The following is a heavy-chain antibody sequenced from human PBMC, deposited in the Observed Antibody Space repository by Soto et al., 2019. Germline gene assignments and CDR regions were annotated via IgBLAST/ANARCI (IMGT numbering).Heavy chain of an antibody. D-gene: IGHD3-10*01. V-gene: IGHV4-59*01. J-gene: IGHJ5*02. CDR3: ERGDDTMVRGVLIGNLLEP. CDR2: IYYSGST. Sequence: SATXSLTCTVSVVSSIIYYLILIRHPPGKGLECIGYIYYSGSTNYNPSLKSRVTISVDTSKNQFSLKLSSVTAADTAVYYCERGDDTMVRGVLIGNLLEPWGQGPLV. CDR1: VVSSIIYY.